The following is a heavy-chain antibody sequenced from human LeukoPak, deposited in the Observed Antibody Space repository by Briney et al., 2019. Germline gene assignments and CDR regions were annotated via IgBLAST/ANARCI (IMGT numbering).Heavy chain of an antibody. D-gene: IGHD3-22*01. CDR1: GFTFSSYW. Sequence: GGSLRLSCAASGFTFSSYWMHWVRQAPGKGLVWVSRINSDGSSTSYADSVKGRFTISRDNAKNSLYLQMNSLRAEDTAVYYCARRSHNYYDSSGYKPRDLDHWGQGTLVTVSS. J-gene: IGHJ4*02. CDR2: INSDGSST. V-gene: IGHV3-74*01. CDR3: ARRSHNYYDSSGYKPRDLDH.